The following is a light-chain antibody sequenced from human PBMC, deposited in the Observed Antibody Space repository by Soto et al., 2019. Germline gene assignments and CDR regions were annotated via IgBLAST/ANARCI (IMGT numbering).Light chain of an antibody. Sequence: DIPMTQTPSSLSASIGDRATITCRASQSIGTDLNWYQQKPGKAPKLLIYGASTLQGGVPSRFSGSVSGTEFTLTISSLQPGDLATYFCQQTYSTPWTFGQGTKVDIK. V-gene: IGKV1-39*01. CDR3: QQTYSTPWT. J-gene: IGKJ1*01. CDR2: GAS. CDR1: QSIGTD.